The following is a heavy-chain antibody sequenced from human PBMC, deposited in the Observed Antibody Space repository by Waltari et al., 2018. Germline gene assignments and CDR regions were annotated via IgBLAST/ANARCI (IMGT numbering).Heavy chain of an antibody. D-gene: IGHD3-3*02. CDR2: ISSDSNVI. V-gene: IGHV3-48*04. CDR3: ARELDHIKDDY. J-gene: IGHJ4*02. CDR1: GFTFNTYH. Sequence: EVQLVESGGGLVQPGGSVRLSCAVSGFTFNTYHMNWVRLAPGRGLEWLSYISSDSNVIYYSDSVRGRFTVSRDNAKSSLFLQMNSLRAEDTAVYYCARELDHIKDDYWGQGTLVTVSS.